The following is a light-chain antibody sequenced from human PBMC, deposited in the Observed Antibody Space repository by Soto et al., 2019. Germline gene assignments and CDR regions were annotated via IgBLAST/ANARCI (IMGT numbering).Light chain of an antibody. CDR2: DAS. V-gene: IGKV3-11*01. CDR1: QSLNSY. CDR3: QQRRDWPLT. J-gene: IGKJ4*01. Sequence: EIVLTQSPATLSLSPGERATLSCRASQSLNSYLAWFQQKPGQAPRLLIYDASNRATGIPARFSGSGSGTDFTLTINSLEPADFAVYYCQQRRDWPLTFGGGTKVEIK.